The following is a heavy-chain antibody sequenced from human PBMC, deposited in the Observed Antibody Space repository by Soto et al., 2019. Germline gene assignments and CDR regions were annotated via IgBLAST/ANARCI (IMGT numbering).Heavy chain of an antibody. D-gene: IGHD6-19*01. CDR3: ARESAVESVSIDY. CDR1: GGTFSSYT. Sequence: GGSVKVSCKASGGTFSSYTISWVRQAPGQGLEWMGRIIPILGIANYAQKFQGRVTITADKSTSTAYMELSSLRSEDTAVYYCARESAVESVSIDYWGQGTLVTVSS. V-gene: IGHV1-69*04. J-gene: IGHJ4*02. CDR2: IIPILGIA.